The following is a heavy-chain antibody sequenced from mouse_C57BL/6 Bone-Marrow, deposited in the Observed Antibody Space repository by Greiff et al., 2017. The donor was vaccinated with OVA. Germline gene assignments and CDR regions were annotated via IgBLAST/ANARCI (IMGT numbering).Heavy chain of an antibody. CDR2: IYPGDGDT. J-gene: IGHJ4*01. Sequence: QVQLQQSGPELVKPGASVKISCKASGYAFSSSWMNWVKQRPGKGLEWIGRIYPGDGDTNYNGKFKGKATLTADKSSSTAYMQLSSLASEDSAVYICARLGGRENYAMDYWGQGTSVTVSS. CDR1: GYAFSSSW. D-gene: IGHD3-3*01. V-gene: IGHV1-82*01. CDR3: ARLGGRENYAMDY.